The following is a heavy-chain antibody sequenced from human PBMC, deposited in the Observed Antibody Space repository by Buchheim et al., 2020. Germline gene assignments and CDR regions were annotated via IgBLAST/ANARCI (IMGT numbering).Heavy chain of an antibody. Sequence: QVQLVESGGGVVQPGGSLSLSCSASGFDFKTYGMQWVRQTPDKGLEWVAIIWPDAITKYYIDSVRGRFTIFRDNLNNVLLLQMNSLRVEDTAIYYCVREGLPVAAFGMDVWGQGTT. D-gene: IGHD6-19*01. CDR3: VREGLPVAAFGMDV. CDR2: IWPDAITK. CDR1: GFDFKTYG. V-gene: IGHV3-33*01. J-gene: IGHJ6*02.